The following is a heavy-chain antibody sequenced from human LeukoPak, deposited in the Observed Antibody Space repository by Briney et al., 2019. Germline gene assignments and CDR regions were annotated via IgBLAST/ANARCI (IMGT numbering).Heavy chain of an antibody. D-gene: IGHD2-2*01. V-gene: IGHV1-2*02. CDR1: GYTFTSCG. CDR3: AREMTYARYFDY. J-gene: IGHJ4*02. Sequence: ASVKVSCKASGYTFTSCGISWVRQAPGQGQEWVGWINPNTGGRSYAQKFQGRVTMTRDTYINTAYIDLSRLTSDDTAVYYCAREMTYARYFDYWGRGTLLTVSS. CDR2: INPNTGGR.